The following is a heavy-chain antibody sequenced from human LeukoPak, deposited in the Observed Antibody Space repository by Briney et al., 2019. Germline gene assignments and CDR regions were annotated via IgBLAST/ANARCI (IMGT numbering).Heavy chain of an antibody. Sequence: PGGSLRLSFAVSGFTFSDTYMTWIRQAPGKVLESLSYISPSGTDISYADSVKGRFTISRDNAKNSLYLQMDSLRVEDTAVYYCTRDPRNLDYWGQGTLVTVSS. V-gene: IGHV3-11*01. D-gene: IGHD1-14*01. CDR1: GFTFSDTY. CDR3: TRDPRNLDY. J-gene: IGHJ4*02. CDR2: ISPSGTDI.